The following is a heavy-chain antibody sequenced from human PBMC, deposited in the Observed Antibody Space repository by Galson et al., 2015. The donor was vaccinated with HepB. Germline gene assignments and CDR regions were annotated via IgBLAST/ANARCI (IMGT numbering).Heavy chain of an antibody. CDR2: IYPGDSDT. Sequence: QSGAEVKKPGESLKISCKGSGYTFSRHWIAWVRQMPGKGLEWMGIIYPGDSDTRYSPYFEGQVTISADKSTTTAHLQWGSLKASDSAIYYCGRLVYDSRGFIEQWGQGTVVSVSS. D-gene: IGHD3-22*01. J-gene: IGHJ1*01. CDR1: GYTFSRHW. CDR3: GRLVYDSRGFIEQ. V-gene: IGHV5-51*01.